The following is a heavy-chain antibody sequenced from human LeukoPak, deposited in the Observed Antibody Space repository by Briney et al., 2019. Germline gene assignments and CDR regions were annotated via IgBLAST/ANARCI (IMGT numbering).Heavy chain of an antibody. J-gene: IGHJ5*02. CDR3: ARPAAGANWLDP. D-gene: IGHD6-13*01. Sequence: ASVKVSCKASGYTFTGYYMHWVRQAPGQGLEWMGWINPNSGGTNHAQKFQGRVTMTRDTSISTAYMELSRLRSDDTAVYYCARPAAGANWLDPWGQGTLVTVSS. CDR1: GYTFTGYY. CDR2: INPNSGGT. V-gene: IGHV1-2*02.